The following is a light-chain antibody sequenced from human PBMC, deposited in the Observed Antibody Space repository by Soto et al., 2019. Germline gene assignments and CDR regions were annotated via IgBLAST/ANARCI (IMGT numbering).Light chain of an antibody. CDR3: KQYNNWPGT. V-gene: IGKV3-15*01. J-gene: IGKJ1*01. Sequence: EIVLPQSQGTLSLSPGESSTLSGRASQSVSSSLAWYQQKPGQAHRLLIYGASTRATGIPARFSGSGSGTEFTLTISSLQSEDFAVYYCKQYNNWPGTVGKGTKVDI. CDR1: QSVSSS. CDR2: GAS.